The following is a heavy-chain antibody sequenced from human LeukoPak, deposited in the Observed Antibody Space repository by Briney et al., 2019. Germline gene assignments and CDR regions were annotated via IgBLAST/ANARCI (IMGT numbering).Heavy chain of an antibody. D-gene: IGHD4-11*01. V-gene: IGHV3-74*01. CDR2: INGAQSDT. CDR1: GFTFSSYW. J-gene: IGHJ4*02. CDR3: ARAINYNLIDY. Sequence: GSLRLSCAASGFTFSSYWMHWVRQAPGEGLLWVARINGAQSDTIYAGSVKGRLTISRDNAKNTLYLQMNSLRAEDTAVYYCARAINYNLIDYWGQGTPVTVSS.